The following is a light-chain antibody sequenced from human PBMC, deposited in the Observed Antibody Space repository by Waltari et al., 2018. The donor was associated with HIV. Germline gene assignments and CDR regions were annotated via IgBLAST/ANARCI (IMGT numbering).Light chain of an antibody. CDR3: QQLESYTQIS. CDR1: QGISSY. Sequence: DIQLTQSPSILSASEGDRVTITCRTSQGISSYLAWYQQKPGKAPKLLIYAASTLQSGVPSRFSGSGSGTEFTLTISSLQPEDFATYYCQQLESYTQISFGGGTKVGIK. CDR2: AAS. J-gene: IGKJ4*01. V-gene: IGKV1-9*01.